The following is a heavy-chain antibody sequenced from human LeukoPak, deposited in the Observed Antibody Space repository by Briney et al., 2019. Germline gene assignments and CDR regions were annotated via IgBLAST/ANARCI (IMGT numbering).Heavy chain of an antibody. CDR3: ARSRTYYYDTHWFDP. CDR1: GFTFSTYS. CDR2: ISSSSSAI. D-gene: IGHD3-22*01. J-gene: IGHJ5*02. Sequence: GSLRLSCAASGFTFSTYSMNWVRQAPGKGLEWVSYISSSSSAIYYADSVKGRFTISRDNAKNSLYLQMNSLRAEDTAVYYCARSRTYYYDTHWFDPWGQGTLVTVSS. V-gene: IGHV3-48*01.